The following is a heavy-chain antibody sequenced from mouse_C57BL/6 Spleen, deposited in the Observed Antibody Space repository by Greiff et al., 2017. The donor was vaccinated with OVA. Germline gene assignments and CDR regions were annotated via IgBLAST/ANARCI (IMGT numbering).Heavy chain of an antibody. Sequence: EVKLMESGGGLVKPGGSLKLSCAASGFTFSDYGMHWVRQAPEKGLEWVAYISSGSSTIYYADTVKGRFTISRDNAKNTLFLQMTSLRSEDTAMYYCARSSSYYAMDYWGQGTSVTVSS. D-gene: IGHD1-1*01. V-gene: IGHV5-17*01. CDR2: ISSGSSTI. J-gene: IGHJ4*01. CDR3: ARSSSYYAMDY. CDR1: GFTFSDYG.